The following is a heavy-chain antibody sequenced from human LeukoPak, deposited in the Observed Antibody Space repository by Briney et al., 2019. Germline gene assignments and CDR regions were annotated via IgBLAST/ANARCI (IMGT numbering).Heavy chain of an antibody. CDR2: INPSGGST. J-gene: IGHJ4*02. CDR1: RYTFTSYY. CDR3: ARDRNYGDYSRVCMDY. D-gene: IGHD4-17*01. Sequence: ASVKVSCKASRYTFTSYYMHWVRQAPGQGLEWMGIINPSGGSTSYAQKFQGRVTMTRDTSTSTVYMELSSLRSEDTAVYYCARDRNYGDYSRVCMDYWGQGTLVTVSS. V-gene: IGHV1-46*01.